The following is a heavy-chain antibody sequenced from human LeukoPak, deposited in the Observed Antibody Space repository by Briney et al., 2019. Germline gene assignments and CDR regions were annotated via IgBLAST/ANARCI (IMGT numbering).Heavy chain of an antibody. CDR3: AKDSLIAAAAPADY. V-gene: IGHV3-30*18. CDR2: ISYDGSNK. J-gene: IGHJ4*02. CDR1: GFTFSSYG. Sequence: GGSLRLSCAPSGFTFSSYGMHWVRQAPRKGLEWVAVISYDGSNKYYADSVKGRFTISRDNSKNTLYLQMNSLRAEDTAVYYCAKDSLIAAAAPADYWGQGTLVTVSS. D-gene: IGHD6-13*01.